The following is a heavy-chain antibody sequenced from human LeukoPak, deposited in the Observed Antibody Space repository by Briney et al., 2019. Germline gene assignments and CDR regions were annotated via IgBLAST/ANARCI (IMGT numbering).Heavy chain of an antibody. D-gene: IGHD2-2*01. CDR2: IYYSGST. CDR1: GGSISSSSYY. V-gene: IGHV4-39*01. J-gene: IGHJ6*02. Sequence: PSETLSLTCTVSGGSISSSSYYWGWIRQPPGKGLEWIGSIYYSGSTYYNPSLKSRVTISVDTSKNQFSLKLSSVTAADTAVYYCARRAIVVVPAAYDYYYGMDVWGQGTTVTVSS. CDR3: ARRAIVVVPAAYDYYYGMDV.